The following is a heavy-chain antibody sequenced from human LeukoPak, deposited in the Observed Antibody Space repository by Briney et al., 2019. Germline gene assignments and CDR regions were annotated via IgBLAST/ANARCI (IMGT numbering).Heavy chain of an antibody. J-gene: IGHJ4*02. CDR1: GGSVSSSSYY. V-gene: IGHV4-39*01. Sequence: SSETLSLTCTVSGGSVSSSSYYWGWIRQPPMKGLGWIGSIYYSGSTEYNLSLKSRVTISVDTSRNQFSLKLSSVTAADTAVYYCARHQSYGSGTYYAPFDNWGQGILVTVSS. CDR3: ARHQSYGSGTYYAPFDN. CDR2: IYYSGST. D-gene: IGHD3-10*01.